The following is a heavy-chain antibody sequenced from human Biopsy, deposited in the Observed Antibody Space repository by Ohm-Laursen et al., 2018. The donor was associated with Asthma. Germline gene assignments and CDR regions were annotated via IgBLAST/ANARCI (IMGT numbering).Heavy chain of an antibody. CDR1: GGPISSGGYS. Sequence: TLSLTCAVSGGPISSGGYSWSWIRQPPGKGLEWIGYIYHSGSTYCNPSLKSRVTISVDRSKNQFSLKLSSVTAADTAVYYCARVKDGYNFDYWGQGTLATVSS. D-gene: IGHD5-24*01. CDR3: ARVKDGYNFDY. V-gene: IGHV4-30-2*01. J-gene: IGHJ4*02. CDR2: IYHSGST.